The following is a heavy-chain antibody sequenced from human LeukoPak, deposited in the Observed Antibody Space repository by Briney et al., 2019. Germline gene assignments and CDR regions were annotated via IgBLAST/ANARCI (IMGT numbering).Heavy chain of an antibody. V-gene: IGHV1-2*06. CDR1: GYTFTRYY. CDR2: INPNNGCT. D-gene: IGHD1-26*01. J-gene: IGHJ4*02. Sequence: ASVKVSCKASGYTFTRYYMHWVRQAPGQGLEWMGRINPNNGCTNYAQKFQGRVTMTGDTSISTAYMELSSLRSDDTAVYYCTRESGSYHGNDYWGQGTLVTVSS. CDR3: TRESGSYHGNDY.